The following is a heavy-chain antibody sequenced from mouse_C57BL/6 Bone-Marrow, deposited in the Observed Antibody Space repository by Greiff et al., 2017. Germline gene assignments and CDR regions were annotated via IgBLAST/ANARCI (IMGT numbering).Heavy chain of an antibody. CDR3: AKSLGRLRRGVAY. CDR2: IDPSDSYT. V-gene: IGHV1-69*01. D-gene: IGHD2-4*01. Sequence: VQLQQPGAELVMPGASVKLSCKASGYTFTSYCMHWVKQRPGQGLEWIGEIDPSDSYTNYNQKFKGKSTLTVDKSSSTAYMQLRSLTSEDSAVYYCAKSLGRLRRGVAYWGQGTLVTVSA. J-gene: IGHJ3*01. CDR1: GYTFTSYC.